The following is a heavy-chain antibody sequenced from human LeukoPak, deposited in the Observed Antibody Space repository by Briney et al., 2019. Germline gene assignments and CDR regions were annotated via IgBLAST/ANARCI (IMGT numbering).Heavy chain of an antibody. J-gene: IGHJ5*02. D-gene: IGHD4-17*01. CDR3: ARDGAGLAVTTSWSDP. Sequence: SETLSLTCSVSGYSISSGYYWVWIRQPPGKGLEWIGSIYHNGHTYNNPSLKSRVTISVDAPKNQFSLKLSSVTAADTAVYYCARDGAGLAVTTSWSDPWGQGTLVTVSS. V-gene: IGHV4-38-2*02. CDR1: GYSISSGYY. CDR2: IYHNGHT.